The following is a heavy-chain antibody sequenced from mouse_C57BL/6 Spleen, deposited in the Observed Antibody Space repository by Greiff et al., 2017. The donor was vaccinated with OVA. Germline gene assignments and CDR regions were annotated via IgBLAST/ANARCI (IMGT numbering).Heavy chain of an antibody. CDR3: TTRYVSTYFDY. D-gene: IGHD1-1*01. J-gene: IGHJ2*01. CDR1: GFNIKDDY. CDR2: IDPENGDT. V-gene: IGHV14-4*01. Sequence: EVQLQQSGAELVRPGASVKLSCTASGFNIKDDYMHWVKQRPEQGLEWIGWIDPENGDTEYDSKFKGKATITAEKSSNTAYLQLSSLTSEDTAVYYCTTRYVSTYFDYWGQGTTLTVSS.